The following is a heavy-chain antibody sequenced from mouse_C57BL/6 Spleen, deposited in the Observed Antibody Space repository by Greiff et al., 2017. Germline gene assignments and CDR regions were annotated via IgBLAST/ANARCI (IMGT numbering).Heavy chain of an antibody. D-gene: IGHD1-1*01. CDR2: IDPSDSET. CDR3: ARSEYYGSSSYFDV. Sequence: QVQLQQPGAELVRPGSSVKLSCKASGYTFTSYWMHWVKQRPIQGLEWIGNIDPSDSETHYNQKFKDKATLTVDKSSSTAYMQLSSLTSEDSAVYYCARSEYYGSSSYFDVWGTGTTVTVSS. J-gene: IGHJ1*03. V-gene: IGHV1-52*01. CDR1: GYTFTSYW.